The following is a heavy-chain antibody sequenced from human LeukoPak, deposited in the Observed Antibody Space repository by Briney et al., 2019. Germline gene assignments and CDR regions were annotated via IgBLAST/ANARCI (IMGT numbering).Heavy chain of an antibody. V-gene: IGHV4-34*01. D-gene: IGHD3-10*01. CDR3: ARGGITMAYCGMDV. CDR2: INHSGTT. J-gene: IGHJ6*04. CDR1: GGPFSGYY. Sequence: PSETLSLSCAVYGGPFSGYYWTWIRQPPGKGLEWIGEINHSGTTNYNPSLKSRVTISVDTSKNQFSLKLRSVTAADTAVYYCARGGITMAYCGMDVWGRGTPVTVSS.